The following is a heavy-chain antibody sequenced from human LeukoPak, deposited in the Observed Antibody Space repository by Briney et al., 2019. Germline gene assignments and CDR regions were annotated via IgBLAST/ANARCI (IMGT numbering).Heavy chain of an antibody. CDR1: GFDFNYYD. D-gene: IGHD3-10*01. Sequence: GGSLRLSCVGSGFDFNYYDINWVRQAPGKGLEWVSVIYSGGSTYYADSVKGRFTISRDNSKNTLYLQMNSLRAEDTAVYYCARDLAPGSREDAFDIWGQGTMVTVSS. CDR2: IYSGGST. J-gene: IGHJ3*02. CDR3: ARDLAPGSREDAFDI. V-gene: IGHV3-66*01.